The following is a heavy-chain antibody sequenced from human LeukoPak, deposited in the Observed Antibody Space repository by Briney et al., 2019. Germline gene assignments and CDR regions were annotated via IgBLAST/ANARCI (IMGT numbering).Heavy chain of an antibody. CDR2: MYYSGST. D-gene: IGHD5-12*01. V-gene: IGHV4-39*07. CDR3: ARDRGYSGYELYAFDI. CDR1: GGSISSSTYY. Sequence: SETLSLTCTVSGGSISSSTYYWGWIRQPPGKGLEWIGTMYYSGSTNYNPSLKSRVTISVDTSKNQFSLKLSSVTAADTAVYYCARDRGYSGYELYAFDIWGQGTMVTVSS. J-gene: IGHJ3*02.